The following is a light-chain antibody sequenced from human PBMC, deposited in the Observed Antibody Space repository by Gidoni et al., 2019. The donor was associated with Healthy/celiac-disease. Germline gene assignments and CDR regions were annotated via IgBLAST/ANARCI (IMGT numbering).Light chain of an antibody. Sequence: VLTQSPGTLSLSPGERATLSCRASQSVSSSYLAWYQQKPGQAPRLLIYGASSRATGIPDRFSGSGSGTDFTLTISRLEPEEFAVYYCQQYGSSPRTFGGXTKVEIK. CDR2: GAS. CDR1: QSVSSSY. V-gene: IGKV3-20*01. CDR3: QQYGSSPRT. J-gene: IGKJ4*01.